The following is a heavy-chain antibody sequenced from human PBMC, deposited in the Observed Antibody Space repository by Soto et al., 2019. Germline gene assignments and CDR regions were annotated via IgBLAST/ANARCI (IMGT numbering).Heavy chain of an antibody. CDR3: ARFWQLENAFDI. CDR2: IYYSGST. Sequence: QVQLQESGPGLVKPSETLSLTCTVSGGSISSYYWSWIRQPPGKGLEWNGYIYYSGSTNYNPSLKSRVTISVDTTKNQFSLKLSSVTAADTAVYYCARFWQLENAFDIWGQGTMVTVSS. D-gene: IGHD6-6*01. V-gene: IGHV4-59*01. J-gene: IGHJ3*02. CDR1: GGSISSYY.